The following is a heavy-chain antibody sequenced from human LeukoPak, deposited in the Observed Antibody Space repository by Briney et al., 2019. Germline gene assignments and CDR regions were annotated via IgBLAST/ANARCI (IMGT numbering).Heavy chain of an antibody. CDR2: ISYNVSYN. CDR3: ARGWGGSSWPFDY. CDR1: GFTFSSYG. V-gene: IGHV3-33*05. Sequence: GGSLRLSCAASGFTFSSYGMHWVRQAPGKGLEWVAFISYNVSYNDYADSVKGRFTISRDNSKNTLYLQMNSLTPEDAAVYYCARGWGGSSWPFDYWGQGTLVTVSS. J-gene: IGHJ4*02. D-gene: IGHD6-13*01.